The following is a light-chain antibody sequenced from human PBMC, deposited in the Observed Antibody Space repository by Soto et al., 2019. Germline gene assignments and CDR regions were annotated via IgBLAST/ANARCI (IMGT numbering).Light chain of an antibody. CDR3: QQYGSSPVT. CDR2: GAS. Sequence: EIVLTQSPGTLSLSPGERATLSCTASQRVSNNYLAWYQQKPGQAPRLLNYGASSRATGIPDRFSGSGSGTEFTLTISRLEPEDFAVYYCQQYGSSPVTFGQGTKLEIK. V-gene: IGKV3-20*01. J-gene: IGKJ2*01. CDR1: QRVSNNY.